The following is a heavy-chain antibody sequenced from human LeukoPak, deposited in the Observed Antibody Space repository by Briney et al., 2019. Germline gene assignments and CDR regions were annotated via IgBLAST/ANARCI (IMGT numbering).Heavy chain of an antibody. V-gene: IGHV4-4*07. D-gene: IGHD2-15*01. CDR2: IYTSGNT. CDR3: ARILYSTLAFDY. CDR1: GVSISSYY. Sequence: PSETLSHTCTVSGVSISSYYWSWLRQPAGKVLEWIGCIYTSGNTNYNPSLKSRVTISVDKSKKQLSLKRSSVTAAETVVYYSARILYSTLAFDYWGQGTLVTVSS. J-gene: IGHJ4*02.